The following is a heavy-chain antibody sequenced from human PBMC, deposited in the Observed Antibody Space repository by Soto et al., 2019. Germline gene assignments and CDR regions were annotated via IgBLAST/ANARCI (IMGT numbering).Heavy chain of an antibody. CDR2: ISSNGGST. J-gene: IGHJ5*02. V-gene: IGHV3-64D*08. D-gene: IGHD6-19*01. Sequence: GGSLTLSCSASGFPFSSYAMHWVRQAPGKGLEYVSAISSNGGSTYYADSVKGRFTISRDNSKNTLYLQMSSLRAEDTAVYSCVRAVAGTLNWFDPWGQGTLVTVSS. CDR3: VRAVAGTLNWFDP. CDR1: GFPFSSYA.